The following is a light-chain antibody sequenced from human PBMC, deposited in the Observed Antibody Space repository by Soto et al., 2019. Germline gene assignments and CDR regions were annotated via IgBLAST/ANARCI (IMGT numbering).Light chain of an antibody. Sequence: QSALTQPASVSGSPGQSITISCTGTSDDIGGYNYVSWYQQHPGRAPKLMIFDVSDRPSGVSPRFSGSKSDNTASLTISGLQAEDEATYYCSSYTASSTLFGGGTKLTVL. CDR2: DVS. CDR3: SSYTASSTL. CDR1: SDDIGGYNY. V-gene: IGLV2-14*03. J-gene: IGLJ3*02.